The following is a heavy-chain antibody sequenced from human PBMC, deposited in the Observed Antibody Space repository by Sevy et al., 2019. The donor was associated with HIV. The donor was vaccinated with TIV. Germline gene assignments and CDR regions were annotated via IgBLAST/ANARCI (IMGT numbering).Heavy chain of an antibody. CDR3: VRDDRDGYFDY. J-gene: IGHJ4*02. V-gene: IGHV1-2*02. Sequence: ASVKVSCKASGYTFTGYYMHWVRQAPGQGLEWMGWINPDSGGPNYAPKFQGRVTLTRDTSISTAYMELSRLKSDDTAGYYGVRDDRDGYFDYWGQGTLVTVSS. CDR1: GYTFTGYY. CDR2: INPDSGGP.